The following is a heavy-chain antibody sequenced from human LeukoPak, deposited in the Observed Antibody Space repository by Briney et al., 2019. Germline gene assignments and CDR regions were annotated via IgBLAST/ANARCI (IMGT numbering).Heavy chain of an antibody. D-gene: IGHD2-21*02. CDR1: GFTFSSYG. Sequence: PGGSLRLSCAASGFTFSSYGMHWVRQAPGKGLEWVSSIGSTSHFRYYADSLKGRVTISRDNAKNSLYLQMSSLRVEDTAVYYCARSCDGDCYSDYWGQGTLVTVSS. J-gene: IGHJ4*02. CDR3: ARSCDGDCYSDY. V-gene: IGHV3-21*01. CDR2: IGSTSHFR.